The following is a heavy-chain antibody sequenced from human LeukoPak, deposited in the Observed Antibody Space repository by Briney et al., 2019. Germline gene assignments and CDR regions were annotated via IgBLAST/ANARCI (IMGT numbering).Heavy chain of an antibody. CDR2: ISSSGSTI. Sequence: HSGGSLRLSCAASGFTFSSYEMNWVRQAPGKGLEWVSYISSSGSTIYYADSVKGRFTISRDNAKNSLYLQMNSLRAEDTAVYYCARDVFDYGDSNREYNWFDPWGQGTLVTVSS. CDR3: ARDVFDYGDSNREYNWFDP. D-gene: IGHD4-17*01. V-gene: IGHV3-48*03. J-gene: IGHJ5*02. CDR1: GFTFSSYE.